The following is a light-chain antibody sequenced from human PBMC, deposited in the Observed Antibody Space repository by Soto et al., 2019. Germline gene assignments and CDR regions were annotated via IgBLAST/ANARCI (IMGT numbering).Light chain of an antibody. CDR1: QSIKNW. J-gene: IGKJ4*01. CDR2: DAS. CDR3: QQYDDYPLT. V-gene: IGKV1-5*01. Sequence: DIQMTQSPSTLSASVGDRVTITCRASQSIKNWLAWYQQKPGTAPKFLIYDASTLESGVPSRFSGSGSGAEYTLTISSLQADDFATYFCQQYDDYPLTFGGGTKVDIK.